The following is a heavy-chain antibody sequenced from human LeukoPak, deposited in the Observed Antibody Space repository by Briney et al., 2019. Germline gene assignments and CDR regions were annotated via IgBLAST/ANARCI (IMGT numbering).Heavy chain of an antibody. CDR3: AKGGRGSIATRPDY. V-gene: IGHV3-23*01. J-gene: IGHJ4*02. CDR1: GFTFSSYA. D-gene: IGHD6-6*01. CDR2: IAGSSDST. Sequence: GGSLRLSCAASGFTFSSYAMSWVRQAPGKGLEWVSTIAGSSDSTYYADSVKGRFTISRDNSRDALYLQMNRLRGEDTAVYFCAKGGRGSIATRPDYWGQGTLVTVSS.